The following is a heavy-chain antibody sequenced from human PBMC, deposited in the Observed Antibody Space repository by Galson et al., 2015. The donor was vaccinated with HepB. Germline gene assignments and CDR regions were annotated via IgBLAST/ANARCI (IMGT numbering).Heavy chain of an antibody. J-gene: IGHJ4*02. V-gene: IGHV1-8*02. CDR2: MNPRSDYT. CDR3: VRGLDPDY. CDR1: GYTFTSYA. Sequence: SVKVSCKASGYTFTSYAMHWVRQATGQGLEWMGWMNPRSDYTGYAEKFQGRVIMAGDSSISTAYMELTSLTLEDTGVYYCVRGLDPDYWGQGTLVTVSS.